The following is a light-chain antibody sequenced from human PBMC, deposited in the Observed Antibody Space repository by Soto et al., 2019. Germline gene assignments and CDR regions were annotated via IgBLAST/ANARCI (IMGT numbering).Light chain of an antibody. Sequence: DIQMTQSPSTLSASVGDRVTITCRASHSISSSLAWYQQKPGKAPKFLIFDASNLESEVPSRFSGSGSGTEFTLTISSLQPDDFATYYCQQYNSYWTFGQGTKVDIK. CDR3: QQYNSYWT. V-gene: IGKV1-5*01. J-gene: IGKJ1*01. CDR1: HSISSS. CDR2: DAS.